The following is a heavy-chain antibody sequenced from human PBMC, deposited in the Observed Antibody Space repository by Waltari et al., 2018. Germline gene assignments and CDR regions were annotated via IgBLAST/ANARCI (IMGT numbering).Heavy chain of an antibody. V-gene: IGHV3-66*04. CDR1: GFTVSSHY. CDR3: ARRSSSGYYDY. Sequence: EVQLVESGGGLVQPGGSLRLSCAASGFTVSSHYMGWVRQAPGKGREWVSIIFSGGSTFSADSVKGRFTISRDNAKNTLFLQMNSLRAEDTAVYYCARRSSSGYYDYWGQGTLVTVSS. CDR2: IFSGGST. D-gene: IGHD3-22*01. J-gene: IGHJ4*02.